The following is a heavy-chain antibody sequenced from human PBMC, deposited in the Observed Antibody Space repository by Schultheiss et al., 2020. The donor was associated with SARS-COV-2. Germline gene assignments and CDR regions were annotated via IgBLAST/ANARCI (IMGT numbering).Heavy chain of an antibody. Sequence: GGSLRLSCAASGFTVSSNYMSWVRQAPGKGLEWVSSISSSSSYIYYADSVKGRFTISRDNSKNTLYLQMNSLRAEDTALYYCAKRLGYSSGWCMDVWGQGTTVTVSS. J-gene: IGHJ6*02. V-gene: IGHV3-21*04. D-gene: IGHD6-19*01. CDR1: GFTVSSNY. CDR2: ISSSSSYI. CDR3: AKRLGYSSGWCMDV.